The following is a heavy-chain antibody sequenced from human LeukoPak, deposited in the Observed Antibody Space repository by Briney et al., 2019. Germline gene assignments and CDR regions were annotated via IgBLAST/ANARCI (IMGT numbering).Heavy chain of an antibody. D-gene: IGHD1-26*01. CDR2: INRNSGGT. CDR3: ARKLPGSFGMDV. V-gene: IGHV1-2*02. Sequence: GASVKVSCKASGYTFTGYYMHWVRQAPGQGPEWMGWINRNSGGTNYAQKFQGRVTMTRDTSISTAYMELSRLRSDDTAVYYCARKLPGSFGMDVWGQGTTVTVSS. CDR1: GYTFTGYY. J-gene: IGHJ6*02.